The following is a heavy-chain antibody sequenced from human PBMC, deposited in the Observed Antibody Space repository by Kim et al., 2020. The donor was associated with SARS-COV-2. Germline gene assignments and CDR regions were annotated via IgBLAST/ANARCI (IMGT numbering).Heavy chain of an antibody. D-gene: IGHD3-10*01. Sequence: ASVKVSCKASGYTFDTFSLYWVRQAPGQRFEWMGWINGGNGNTRYSQNFQDRLTITRDTSATTAYMELSSLTSKDTAVYFCAREGSGSYNWLDPWGQGTLVTVSS. J-gene: IGHJ5*02. CDR1: GYTFDTFS. CDR3: AREGSGSYNWLDP. CDR2: INGGNGNT. V-gene: IGHV1-3*01.